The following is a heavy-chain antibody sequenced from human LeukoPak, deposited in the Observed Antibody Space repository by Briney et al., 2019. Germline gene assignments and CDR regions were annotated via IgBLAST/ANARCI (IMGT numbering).Heavy chain of an antibody. J-gene: IGHJ6*02. Sequence: SETLSLTCTVSGGSISSYYWSWIRQPPGKGLEWIGYIYYSGSTNYNPSLKSRVTISVDTSKNQFSLKLSSVTAADTAVYYCARAVRDIAVAGFYYYYGMDVWGQGTTVTVSS. V-gene: IGHV4-59*01. CDR3: ARAVRDIAVAGFYYYYGMDV. D-gene: IGHD6-19*01. CDR2: IYYSGST. CDR1: GGSISSYY.